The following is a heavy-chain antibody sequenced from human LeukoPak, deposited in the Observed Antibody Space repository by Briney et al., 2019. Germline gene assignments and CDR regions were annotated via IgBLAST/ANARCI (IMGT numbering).Heavy chain of an antibody. CDR3: ARRPGNSGNYDGPSGLDY. CDR2: IDHSGGT. Sequence: SETLSLTCAVYIESFSGHYWSWIRQPPGKGLEWIGEIDHSGGTNYNPSLKSRLTMSVDTSKNQFSLKLSSVTAADTAIYYCARRPGNSGNYDGPSGLDYWGQGTLVTVSS. D-gene: IGHD4-23*01. J-gene: IGHJ4*02. V-gene: IGHV4-34*01. CDR1: IESFSGHY.